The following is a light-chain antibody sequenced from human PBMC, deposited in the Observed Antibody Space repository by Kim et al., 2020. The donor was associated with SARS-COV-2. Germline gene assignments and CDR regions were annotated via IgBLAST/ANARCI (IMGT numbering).Light chain of an antibody. V-gene: IGKV3-20*01. CDR1: QSVRSTS. Sequence: EIVLTQSPGTLSLSPGERATLSCRASQSVRSTSVAWYQHKPGQAPRLLISGTSSRATGIPDRFSGSGSGTDFTLTINTLEPEDFAIYYCQQYGSSPDTFGQGTKLEI. CDR3: QQYGSSPDT. CDR2: GTS. J-gene: IGKJ2*01.